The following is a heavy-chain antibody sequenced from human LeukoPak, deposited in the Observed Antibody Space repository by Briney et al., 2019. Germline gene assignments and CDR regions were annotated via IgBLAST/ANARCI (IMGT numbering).Heavy chain of an antibody. V-gene: IGHV3-30*01. CDR3: ARAVRYCSGGSCYYFDY. J-gene: IGHJ4*02. CDR1: GFTFSSYA. CDR2: ISYDGSNK. D-gene: IGHD2-15*01. Sequence: PGRSLRLSCAASGFTFSSYAMHWVRQAPGKGLEWVAVISYDGSNKYYADSVKGRFTISRDNSKNTLYLQMNSLRAEDTAVYYCARAVRYCSGGSCYYFDYWGQGTLVTVSS.